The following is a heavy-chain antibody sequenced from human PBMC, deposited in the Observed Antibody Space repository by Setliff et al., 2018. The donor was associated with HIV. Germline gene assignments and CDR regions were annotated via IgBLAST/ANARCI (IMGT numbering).Heavy chain of an antibody. V-gene: IGHV4-59*01. Sequence: SETLSLTCTVSGLSMSYNYWTWTRQSPGKGLEWIGYVHYSGSTRYNPSLKSRVTISVDTSKNQLSLKVASVTAADTALYFCARATESSYDLLTAFWFFDSWGQGTPVTVSS. CDR1: GLSMSYNY. J-gene: IGHJ4*02. D-gene: IGHD3-9*01. CDR2: VHYSGST. CDR3: ARATESSYDLLTAFWFFDS.